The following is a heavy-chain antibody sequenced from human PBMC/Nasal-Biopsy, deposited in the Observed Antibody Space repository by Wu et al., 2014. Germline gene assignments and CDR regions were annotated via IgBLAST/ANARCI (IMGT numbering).Heavy chain of an antibody. CDR3: ARTYCDSATCYSMDY. D-gene: IGHD2/OR15-2a*01. J-gene: IGHJ4*02. Sequence: TLSLTCTVSGDSISGGDYYWSWVRQPPGKGLEWIGYIHHSGTAYYNPSLKSRLTMSVDTSKNQFSLYLNSMTAADTAVFYCARTYCDSATCYSMDYWGQGTLVAVSS. CDR2: IHHSGTA. CDR1: GDSISGGDYY. V-gene: IGHV4-30-4*01.